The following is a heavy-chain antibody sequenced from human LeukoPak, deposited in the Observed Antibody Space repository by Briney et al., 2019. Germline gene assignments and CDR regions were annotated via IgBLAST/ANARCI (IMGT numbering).Heavy chain of an antibody. J-gene: IGHJ4*02. CDR3: ARESRDYYYDSSGNFDY. V-gene: IGHV4-31*03. CDR1: GGSISSGGYY. Sequence: SETLSLTCTVSGGSISSGGYYWSWIRQHPGRGLEWIVYIYYSGITYYNPSLKSRVTISVDTSKNQFSLKLSSVTAADTAVYYCARESRDYYYDSSGNFDYWGQGTLVTVSS. D-gene: IGHD3-22*01. CDR2: IYYSGIT.